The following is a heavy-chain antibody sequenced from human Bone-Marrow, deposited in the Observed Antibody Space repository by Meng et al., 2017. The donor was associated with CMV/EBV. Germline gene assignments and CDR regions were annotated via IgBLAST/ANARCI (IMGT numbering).Heavy chain of an antibody. D-gene: IGHD5-18*01. CDR3: ARDRGFSYGFSP. J-gene: IGHJ5*02. V-gene: IGHV3-53*01. CDR2: IYSGGST. Sequence: GESLKISCAASGFTVSSNYMSWVRQAPGKGLEWVSVIYSGGSTYYADSVKGRFTISRDNSKNTLYLQMNSLRAEDTAVYYCARDRGFSYGFSPWGLGTLVTVSS. CDR1: GFTVSSNY.